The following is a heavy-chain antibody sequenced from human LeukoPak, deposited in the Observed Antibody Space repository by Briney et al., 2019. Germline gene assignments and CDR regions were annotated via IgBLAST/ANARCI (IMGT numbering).Heavy chain of an antibody. D-gene: IGHD3-3*01. Sequence: SQTLSLTCTVSGGSISSGDYYWSWIRQPPGKGLEWIGYIYYSGSTYYNPSLKSRVTISVDTSKNQFSLKLSSVTAADTAVYYCARESMFDXRFSFXYWGQGTLVTVSS. V-gene: IGHV4-30-4*08. J-gene: IGHJ4*02. CDR1: GGSISSGDYY. CDR2: IYYSGST. CDR3: ARESMFDXRFSFXY.